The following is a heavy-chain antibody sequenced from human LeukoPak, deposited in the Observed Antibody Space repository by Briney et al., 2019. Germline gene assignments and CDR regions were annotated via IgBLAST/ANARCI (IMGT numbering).Heavy chain of an antibody. V-gene: IGHV1-18*01. CDR2: ISAYNGNT. CDR1: GYTFTSYG. J-gene: IGHJ6*03. D-gene: IGHD2-15*01. Sequence: GASVKASCKASGYTFTSYGISWVRQAPGQGLEWMGWISAYNGNTNYAQKLQGRVTMTTDTSTSTAYMELRSLRSDDTAVYYCARGPPGYCSGGSCRLYYYYYMDVWGKGTTVTVSS. CDR3: ARGPPGYCSGGSCRLYYYYYMDV.